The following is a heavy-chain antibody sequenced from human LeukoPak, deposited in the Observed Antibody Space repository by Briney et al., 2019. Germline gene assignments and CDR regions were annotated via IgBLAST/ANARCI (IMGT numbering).Heavy chain of an antibody. J-gene: IGHJ2*01. Sequence: ASVKVSCKASGYTSYYMHWVRQAPGQGLEWMGVISPTGGSTTYAQKFQGRVTMTRDTSTSTVYMELRSLRSDDTAVYYCARCRASLRTPPYWYFDLWGRGTLVTVSS. D-gene: IGHD5/OR15-5a*01. CDR2: ISPTGGST. CDR1: GYTSYY. CDR3: ARCRASLRTPPYWYFDL. V-gene: IGHV1-46*01.